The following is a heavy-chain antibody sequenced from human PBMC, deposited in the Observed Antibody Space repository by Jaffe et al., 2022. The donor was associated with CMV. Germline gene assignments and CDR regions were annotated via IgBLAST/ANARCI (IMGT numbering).Heavy chain of an antibody. CDR1: GGSISSSSYY. CDR3: ARVRGDYDFWSGYLDY. J-gene: IGHJ4*02. V-gene: IGHV4-39*01. Sequence: QLQLQESGPGLVKPSETLSLTCTVSGGSISSSSYYWGWIRQPPGKGLEWIGSIYYSGSTYYNPSLKSRVTISVDTSKNQFSLKLSSVTAADTAVYYCARVRGDYDFWSGYLDYWGQGTLVTVSS. D-gene: IGHD3-3*01. CDR2: IYYSGST.